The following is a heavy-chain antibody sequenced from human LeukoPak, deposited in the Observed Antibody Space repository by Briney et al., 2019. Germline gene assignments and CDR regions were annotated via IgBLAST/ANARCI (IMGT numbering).Heavy chain of an antibody. Sequence: GGSLRLSCAASGFTFSSYAMSWVRQAPGKGLEWVSAISGSGGSTYYADSVKGRFTISRDNSKNTLYLQTNSLRAEDTAVYYCAKLWVMITFGGVIDIEAPGSSGDYWGQGTLVTVSS. J-gene: IGHJ4*02. CDR1: GFTFSSYA. D-gene: IGHD3-16*02. V-gene: IGHV3-23*01. CDR3: AKLWVMITFGGVIDIEAPGSSGDY. CDR2: ISGSGGST.